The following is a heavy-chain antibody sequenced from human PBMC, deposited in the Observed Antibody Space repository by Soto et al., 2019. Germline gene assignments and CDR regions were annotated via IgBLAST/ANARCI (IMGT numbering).Heavy chain of an antibody. CDR2: ISGSGGST. J-gene: IGHJ4*02. CDR1: GFTFSSYA. Sequence: EVQLLESGGGLVQPGGSLRLSCAASGFTFSSYAMSWVRQAPGKGLEWVSAISGSGGSTYYADSVKGRFTISRDNPKNTLYLQMNRLRPEDTVVYYCANGGSGWVFDYWGQGTLVTVSS. D-gene: IGHD6-19*01. CDR3: ANGGSGWVFDY. V-gene: IGHV3-23*01.